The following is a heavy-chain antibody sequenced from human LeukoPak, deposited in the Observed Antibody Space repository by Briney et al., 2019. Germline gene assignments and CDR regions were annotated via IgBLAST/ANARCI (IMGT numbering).Heavy chain of an antibody. Sequence: SETLSLTCAVYGGSFSGYYWSWIRQPPGKGLEWIGEINHSGSTNYNPSLKSRVTISVDTSKNQFSLKLSSVTAADTAVYYCARRRKRDGYKIFDYWGQGTLVTVSS. CDR1: GGSFSGYY. V-gene: IGHV4-34*01. J-gene: IGHJ4*02. CDR2: INHSGST. D-gene: IGHD5-24*01. CDR3: ARRRKRDGYKIFDY.